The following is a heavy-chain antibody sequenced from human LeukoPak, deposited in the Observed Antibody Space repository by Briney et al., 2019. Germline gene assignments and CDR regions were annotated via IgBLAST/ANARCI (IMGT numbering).Heavy chain of an antibody. CDR3: ARGVVTAIPIYYYYYMDV. V-gene: IGHV1-69*13. CDR2: IIPIFGTA. J-gene: IGHJ6*03. D-gene: IGHD2-21*02. CDR1: GGTFSSYA. Sequence: SVKVSCKASGGTFSSYAISWVRQAPGQGLEWMGGIIPIFGTANYAQKFQGRVTITADESTSTAYMELSSLRSEDTAVYYCARGVVTAIPIYYYYYMDVWGKGTTVTVSS.